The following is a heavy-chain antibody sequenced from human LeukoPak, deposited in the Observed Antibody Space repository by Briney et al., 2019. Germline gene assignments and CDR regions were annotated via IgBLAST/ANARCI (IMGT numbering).Heavy chain of an antibody. V-gene: IGHV3-21*01. Sequence: GGSLRLSCAASGFTFSSYSMNWVRQAPGKGLEWVSSISSSSSYIYYADSVKGRFTISRDNAKNSLYPQMNSLRAEDTAVYYCARALVVATTPFDYWGQGTLVTVSS. CDR3: ARALVVATTPFDY. D-gene: IGHD5-12*01. CDR2: ISSSSSYI. CDR1: GFTFSSYS. J-gene: IGHJ4*02.